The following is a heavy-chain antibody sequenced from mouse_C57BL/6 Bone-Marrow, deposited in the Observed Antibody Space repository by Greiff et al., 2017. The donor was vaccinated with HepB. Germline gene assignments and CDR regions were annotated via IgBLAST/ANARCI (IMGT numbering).Heavy chain of an antibody. CDR3: ARDYGTWYFDV. D-gene: IGHD1-1*01. J-gene: IGHJ1*03. CDR1: GYTFTDYN. V-gene: IGHV1-22*01. CDR2: INPNNGGT. Sequence: VQLKQSGPELVKPGASVKMSCKASGYTFTDYNMHWVKQSHGKSLEWIGYINPNNGGTSYNQKFKGKATLTVNKSSSTAYMELRSLTSEDSAVYYCARDYGTWYFDVWGTGTTVTVSS.